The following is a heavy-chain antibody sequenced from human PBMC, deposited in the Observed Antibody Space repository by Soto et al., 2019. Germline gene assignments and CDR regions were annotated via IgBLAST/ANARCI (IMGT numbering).Heavy chain of an antibody. J-gene: IGHJ4*02. D-gene: IGHD3-10*01. V-gene: IGHV4-4*07. Sequence: SQTLSLTCTVSGGSISSYYWSWIRQPAGKGLEWSGRIYTSGSTDYSPALKSRVTRSVDTSKNQFSLKLSSVTAADTAVYYCARLGKLWFGEWINQFRYWGQGTLVTFTA. CDR2: IYTSGST. CDR3: ARLGKLWFGEWINQFRY. CDR1: GGSISSYY.